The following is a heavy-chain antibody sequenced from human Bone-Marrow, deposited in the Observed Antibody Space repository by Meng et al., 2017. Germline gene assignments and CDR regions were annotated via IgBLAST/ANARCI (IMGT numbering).Heavy chain of an antibody. V-gene: IGHV1-3*01. CDR3: ARDHWGSGSPYYFDY. D-gene: IGHD3-10*01. J-gene: IGHJ4*02. CDR2: INAGNGNT. CDR1: GYTFTSYA. Sequence: QVRLVQAGAEVKKPGASVKVSRKASGYTFTSYAMHWVRQAPGQRLEWMGWINAGNGNTKYSQKFQGRVTITRDTSASTAYMELSSLRSEDTAVYYCARDHWGSGSPYYFDYWGQGTLVTVSS.